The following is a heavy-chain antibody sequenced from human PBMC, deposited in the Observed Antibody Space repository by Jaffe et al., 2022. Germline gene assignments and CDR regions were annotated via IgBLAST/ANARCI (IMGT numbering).Heavy chain of an antibody. CDR2: ISYDGSNK. V-gene: IGHV3-30*18. D-gene: IGHD2-15*01. CDR3: AKDAAHARGSYYYYYYMDV. J-gene: IGHJ6*03. Sequence: QVQLVESGGGVVQPGRSLRLSCAASGFTFSSYGMHWVRQAPGKGLEWVAVISYDGSNKYYADSVKGRFTISRDNSKNTLYLQMNSLRAEDTAVYYCAKDAAHARGSYYYYYYMDVWGKGTTVTVSS. CDR1: GFTFSSYG.